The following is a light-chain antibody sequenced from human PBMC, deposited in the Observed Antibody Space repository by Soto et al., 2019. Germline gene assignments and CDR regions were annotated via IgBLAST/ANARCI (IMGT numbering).Light chain of an antibody. CDR2: KAS. J-gene: IGKJ5*01. CDR3: QQLKRYPLT. CDR1: QTISSW. V-gene: IGKV1-5*03. Sequence: DIQMTQSPSTLSGSVGDRVTITCRASQTISSWLAWYQQKPGKAPKLLIYKASTLKSGVPSRFSGSGSGTYFTLTISSLQAEDSATYYCQQLKRYPLTFGQGTRLEIK.